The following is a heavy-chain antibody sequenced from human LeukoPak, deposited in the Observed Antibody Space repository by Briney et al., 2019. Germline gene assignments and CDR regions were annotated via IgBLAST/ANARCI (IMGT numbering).Heavy chain of an antibody. CDR2: ISSSSSYI. D-gene: IGHD4-11*01. Sequence: GGSLRLSCAASGFTFSSYSMNWVRQAPGKGLEWVSSISSSSSYIYYADSVKGRFTISRDNAKNSLYLQMNSLRAEDTAVYYCAGGRADSNYYAYWGQGTLVTVSS. J-gene: IGHJ4*02. V-gene: IGHV3-21*01. CDR3: AGGRADSNYYAY. CDR1: GFTFSSYS.